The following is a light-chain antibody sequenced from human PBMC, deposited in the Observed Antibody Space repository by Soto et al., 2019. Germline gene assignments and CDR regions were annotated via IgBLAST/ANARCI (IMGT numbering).Light chain of an antibody. CDR3: ATWDGSLPGEV. J-gene: IGLJ2*01. Sequence: QSVLTQPASVSGSPGQSITISCTGTSSDVGGSKYVSWYQQLPGTAPKLLIYDNNKRPSGIPDRFSGSKSGTSGTLDITGLQTGDEADYYCATWDGSLPGEVFGGGTKVTVL. CDR2: DNN. V-gene: IGLV1-51*01. CDR1: SSDVGGSKY.